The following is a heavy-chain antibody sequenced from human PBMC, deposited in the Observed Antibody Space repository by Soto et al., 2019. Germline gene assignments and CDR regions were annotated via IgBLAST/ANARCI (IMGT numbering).Heavy chain of an antibody. V-gene: IGHV4-59*08. Sequence: QMQLQESGPGLVKPSETLSLTCSVSGGSFSNYYWAWIRQAPGQGLEWIGSIYNSGPTNYNPSLKSRVIISIESSKSQFSLRLNSVTVADSAVYFCASGAPSRYWGQGILVAVPS. J-gene: IGHJ4*02. D-gene: IGHD4-17*01. CDR3: ASGAPSRY. CDR2: IYNSGPT. CDR1: GGSFSNYY.